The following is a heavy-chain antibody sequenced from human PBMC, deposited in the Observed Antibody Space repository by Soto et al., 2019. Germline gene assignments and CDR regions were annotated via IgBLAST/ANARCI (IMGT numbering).Heavy chain of an antibody. J-gene: IGHJ6*02. D-gene: IGHD3-3*01. CDR3: TRGPVLRFSADYYYGMDV. CDR1: GFTFSNAW. Sequence: PGGSLRLSCAASGFTFSNAWMSWVRQAPGKGLEWVGRIKSKTDGGTTDYAAPVKGRFTISRDDSKNTLYLQMNSLKTEDTAVYYCTRGPVLRFSADYYYGMDVWGQGTTVTVSS. CDR2: IKSKTDGGTT. V-gene: IGHV3-15*01.